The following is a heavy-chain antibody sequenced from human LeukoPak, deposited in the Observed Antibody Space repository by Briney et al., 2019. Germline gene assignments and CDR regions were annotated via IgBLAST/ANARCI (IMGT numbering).Heavy chain of an antibody. CDR2: IYSNTSA. Sequence: GGSLRLSCAASGFAFTTYGMSWVRQAPGKGLQWVSVIYSNTSAYYADSVKGRFTISRHNSKNTLYLQMTSLRAEDTAVYYCARDIPVDSRSSVPKPVRDSWGQGTLVTVSS. CDR3: ARDIPVDSRSSVPKPVRDS. D-gene: IGHD6-6*01. V-gene: IGHV3-53*04. CDR1: GFAFTTYG. J-gene: IGHJ5*02.